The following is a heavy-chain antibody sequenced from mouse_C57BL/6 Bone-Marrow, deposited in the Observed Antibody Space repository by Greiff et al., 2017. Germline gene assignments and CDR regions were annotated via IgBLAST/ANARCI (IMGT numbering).Heavy chain of an antibody. CDR3: TRRGSHDY. CDR1: GYTFTDYE. V-gene: IGHV1-15*01. Sequence: VQLQQSGAELVRPGASVTLSCKASGYTFTDYEMHWVKQTPVHGLEWIGAIDPETGGTAYNQKFKGKAILTADKSSSTAYMELRSLTSEDSAVYYCTRRGSHDYWGQGTTRTVSS. CDR2: IDPETGGT. J-gene: IGHJ2*01. D-gene: IGHD1-1*01.